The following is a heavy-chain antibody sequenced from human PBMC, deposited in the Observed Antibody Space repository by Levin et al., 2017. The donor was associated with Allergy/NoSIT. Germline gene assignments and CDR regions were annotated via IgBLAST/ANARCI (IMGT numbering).Heavy chain of an antibody. CDR1: GFTFSNYA. CDR2: ISGSDGRT. J-gene: IGHJ6*04. D-gene: IGHD5-12*01. V-gene: IGHV3-23*01. CDR3: AKILVPSLDYDWYGMDL. Sequence: GESLKISCAASGFTFSNYAMVWVRQAPGKGLESISSISGSDGRTYYADSVKGRFTISRDNSKNTLYLQMNSLGAADTAVYFCAKILVPSLDYDWYGMDLWGKGTTVTVSS.